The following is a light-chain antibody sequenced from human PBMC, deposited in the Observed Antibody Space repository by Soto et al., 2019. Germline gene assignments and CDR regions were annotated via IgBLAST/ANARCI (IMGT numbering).Light chain of an antibody. Sequence: QSVLTQPASVSGSHGLSITISCTGTSSDVGGYKFVSWYQQHPGKVPKLLIYDVSNRPSGVSNRFSGSKSGNTASLTISGLQAEDEAEYYCSSYTRSTTLNVLFGGGTKLTVL. J-gene: IGLJ2*01. CDR1: SSDVGGYKF. V-gene: IGLV2-14*01. CDR2: DVS. CDR3: SSYTRSTTLNVL.